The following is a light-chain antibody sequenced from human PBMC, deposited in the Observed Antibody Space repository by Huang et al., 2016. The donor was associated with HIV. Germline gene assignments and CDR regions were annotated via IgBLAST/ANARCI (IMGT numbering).Light chain of an antibody. CDR1: PNILRF. CDR2: GAS. CDR3: QQSYHSPSPS. J-gene: IGKJ4*01. Sequence: IQMAQSPPSLAGFIGDRVTISCRASPNILRFVNWYQHKPGKAPKLLVYGASSLQSDVPSRFSGSGSGTDFTLTINDLQPEDSATYYCQQSYHSPSPSFGGGTKVQI. V-gene: IGKV1-39*01.